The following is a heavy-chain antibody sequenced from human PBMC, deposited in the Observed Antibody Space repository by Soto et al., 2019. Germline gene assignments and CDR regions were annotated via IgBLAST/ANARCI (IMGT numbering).Heavy chain of an antibody. V-gene: IGHV3-30-3*01. D-gene: IGHD3-10*01. CDR1: AFTFSSYP. J-gene: IGHJ6*02. CDR3: ARGPGGYYGMDV. Sequence: QVQLVESGGGVVQPGRSLRLSCAASAFTFSSYPMHWVRQAPGKGLEWVAVISYDGSKKYYADSVKGRFTISRDNSKNTRYLQMTSLRAEDTGGYYWARGPGGYYGMDVWGQGTTGTASS. CDR2: ISYDGSKK.